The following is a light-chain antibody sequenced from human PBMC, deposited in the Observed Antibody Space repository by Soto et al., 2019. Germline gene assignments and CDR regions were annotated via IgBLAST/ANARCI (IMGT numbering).Light chain of an antibody. Sequence: QSALTQPASVSGSPGQAITISCSGTSSDVGAFDYFSWYQQHPGKATKLMIYDVYNRPSGVANRFSGSKSGNTASLTISGRRDEDEADYCGNSYTSNNTYVFGTGTKVTVL. CDR1: SSDVGAFDY. J-gene: IGLJ1*01. CDR2: DVY. CDR3: NSYTSNNTYV. V-gene: IGLV2-14*03.